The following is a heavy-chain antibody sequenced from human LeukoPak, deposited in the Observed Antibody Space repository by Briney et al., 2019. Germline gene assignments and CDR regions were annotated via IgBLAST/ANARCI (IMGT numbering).Heavy chain of an antibody. CDR2: IYPSDSDT. CDR1: GYSFTSYW. J-gene: IGHJ3*02. V-gene: IGHV5-51*01. D-gene: IGHD1-26*01. Sequence: GESLKISCPGSGYSFTSYWIGWVRQMPGKGLEWMGIIYPSDSDTRYSPSFQGQVTISADKSISTAYLQWSSLRASDTAMYYCARRVAGSYHDAFDIWGQGTMVTVSS. CDR3: ARRVAGSYHDAFDI.